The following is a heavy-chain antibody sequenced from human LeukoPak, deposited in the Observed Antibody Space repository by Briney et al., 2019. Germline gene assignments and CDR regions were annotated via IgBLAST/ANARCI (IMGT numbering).Heavy chain of an antibody. J-gene: IGHJ4*02. CDR1: GYTFTGYY. D-gene: IGHD3-10*01. CDR3: ARSLLWFGEPYYFDY. Sequence: ASVKVSCKASGYTFTGYYMHWVRQAPGQGREWMGWINPNSGGTNYAQKFQGRVTMTRDASISPAYMELSRLRSDDTAVYYCARSLLWFGEPYYFDYWGQGTLVTVSS. V-gene: IGHV1-2*02. CDR2: INPNSGGT.